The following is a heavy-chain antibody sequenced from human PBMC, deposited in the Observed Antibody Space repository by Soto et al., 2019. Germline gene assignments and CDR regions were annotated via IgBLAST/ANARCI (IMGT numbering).Heavy chain of an antibody. V-gene: IGHV3-30*18. CDR3: AKAKYYYDSSPNLDY. CDR1: GFTFSSYG. D-gene: IGHD3-22*01. CDR2: ISYDGSNK. Sequence: QVQLVESGGGVVQPGRSLRLSCAASGFTFSSYGMHWVRQAPGKGLEWVAVISYDGSNKYYADSVKGRFTISRDNSKNTRYLQMNSLRAEDTAVYYCAKAKYYYDSSPNLDYWGQGTLVTVSS. J-gene: IGHJ4*02.